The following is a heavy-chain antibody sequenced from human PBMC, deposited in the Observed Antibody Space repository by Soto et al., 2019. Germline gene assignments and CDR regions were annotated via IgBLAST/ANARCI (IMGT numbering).Heavy chain of an antibody. CDR2: ISYDGSNK. CDR1: GFTFRSYA. V-gene: IGHV3-30-3*01. CDR3: ARDLQSSLPHYYYGMDV. D-gene: IGHD1-26*01. Sequence: GGSLRLSCAASGFTFRSYAMHWVRPAPGKGLEWVAVISYDGSNKYYADSVKGRFTISRDNSKNTLYLQMNSLRAEDTAVYYCARDLQSSLPHYYYGMDVWGQGTTVTVSS. J-gene: IGHJ6*02.